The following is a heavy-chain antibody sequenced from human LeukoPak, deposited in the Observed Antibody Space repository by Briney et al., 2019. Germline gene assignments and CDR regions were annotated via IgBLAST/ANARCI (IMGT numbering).Heavy chain of an antibody. J-gene: IGHJ4*02. D-gene: IGHD2/OR15-2a*01. CDR1: GFTFNNYW. V-gene: IGHV3-7*01. CDR3: ARGSKYYPY. CDR2: VKEDGSEK. Sequence: GGSLRLSCAASGFTFNNYWMSWVRQAPGKGLEWVANVKEDGSEKNYVDSVKGRFTISRDNAKNSLYLQMSSLRAEDTAVYYCARGSKYYPYWGQGTLVTVSS.